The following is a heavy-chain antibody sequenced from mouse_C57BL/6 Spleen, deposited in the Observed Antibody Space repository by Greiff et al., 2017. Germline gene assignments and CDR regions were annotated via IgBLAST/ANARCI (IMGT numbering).Heavy chain of an antibody. CDR1: GYTFTSYT. J-gene: IGHJ3*01. Sequence: QVQLQQSGAELARPGASVKMSCKASGYTFTSYTMHWVKQRPGQGLEWIGYINPSSGYTKYNQKFKDKATLTADKSSSTAYMQLSSLTSEDSAVYYCARSGGDYVVWFAYWGQGTLVTVSA. CDR3: ARSGGDYVVWFAY. D-gene: IGHD2-4*01. CDR2: INPSSGYT. V-gene: IGHV1-4*01.